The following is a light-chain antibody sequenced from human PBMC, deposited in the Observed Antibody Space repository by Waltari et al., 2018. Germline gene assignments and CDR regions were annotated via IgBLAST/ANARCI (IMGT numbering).Light chain of an antibody. V-gene: IGLV3-25*03. CDR2: KDT. J-gene: IGLJ1*01. CDR1: AFPRQF. Sequence: SYELTQPPSVSVSPGQTARITCHGDAFPRQFAYWYQQKPGQAHVLVIYKDTERPSGIPERVSGSSAGTTVTLTIRGVQEEDEADYYCLSADSSGPYLYVFGTGTTVTVL. CDR3: LSADSSGPYLYV.